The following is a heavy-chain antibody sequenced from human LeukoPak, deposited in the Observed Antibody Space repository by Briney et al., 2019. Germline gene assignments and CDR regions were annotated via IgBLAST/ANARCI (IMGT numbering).Heavy chain of an antibody. CDR1: GYTFTGYY. CDR3: AKTYYDILTGYNIRDAFDI. CDR2: INPNSGGT. J-gene: IGHJ3*02. Sequence: ASVKVSCKASGYTFTGYYMHWVRQAPGQGLGWMGWINPNSGGTNYAQKFQGRVTMTRDTSISTAYMELSRLKSDDTAVYFCAKTYYDILTGYNIRDAFDIWGQGTMVTVSS. V-gene: IGHV1-2*02. D-gene: IGHD3-9*01.